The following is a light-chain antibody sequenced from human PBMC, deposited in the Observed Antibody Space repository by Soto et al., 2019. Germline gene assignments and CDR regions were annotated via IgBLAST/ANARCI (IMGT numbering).Light chain of an antibody. J-gene: IGKJ1*01. Sequence: IVLTQSPGTLYLSTGERATLSCRASQSVTTQLAWYQQKPGQAPRLIIHGASSRATGVPDRITGSGSETDFTRSIRRLEHADFAVYYCQQYGGSTRTFGQGTKVQIK. CDR3: QQYGGSTRT. CDR1: QSVTTQ. V-gene: IGKV3-20*01. CDR2: GAS.